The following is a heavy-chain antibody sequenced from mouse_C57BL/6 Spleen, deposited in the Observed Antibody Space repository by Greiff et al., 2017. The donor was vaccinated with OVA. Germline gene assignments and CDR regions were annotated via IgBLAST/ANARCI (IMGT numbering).Heavy chain of an antibody. Sequence: DVMLVESGGGLVQPGGSLRLSCAASGFTFSDYYMYWVRQPPEKRLEWVAYISNGGGSTYYPDTVKGRFTISRDNAKNTLYLQMSRLKSEDTAMYYCARQYDDYDVDYFDYWGQGTTLTVSS. CDR2: ISNGGGST. D-gene: IGHD2-4*01. J-gene: IGHJ2*01. V-gene: IGHV5-12*01. CDR1: GFTFSDYY. CDR3: ARQYDDYDVDYFDY.